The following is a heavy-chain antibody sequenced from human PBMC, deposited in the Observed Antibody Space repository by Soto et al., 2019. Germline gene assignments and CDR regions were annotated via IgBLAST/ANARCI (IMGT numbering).Heavy chain of an antibody. D-gene: IGHD3-22*01. V-gene: IGHV1-69*01. CDR2: IIPIFGTA. J-gene: IGHJ3*02. Sequence: QVQLVQSGAEVKKPGSSVKVSCKASGGTFSSYAISWVRQAPGQGLEWMGGIIPIFGTANYAQKFQGRVTITADESTSTAYMDLSSLRSEDTAVYYCARGAHYYDSSGYYGDAFDIWGQGTMVTVSS. CDR1: GGTFSSYA. CDR3: ARGAHYYDSSGYYGDAFDI.